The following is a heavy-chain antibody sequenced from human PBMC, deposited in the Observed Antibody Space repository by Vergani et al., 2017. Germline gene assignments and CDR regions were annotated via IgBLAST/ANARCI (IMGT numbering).Heavy chain of an antibody. D-gene: IGHD2-8*01. J-gene: IGHJ6*02. CDR1: GFTFSDFS. Sequence: VQLVESGGGLVKPGGSLRLSCAASGFTFSDFSMSWVRQAPGKGLEWVAFIGSSGPYINYADSVKGRFLISRDNTNNSLFLQLRGLRAEDAAVYYCARDCTSGGCPDNYGMDVWGQGATVTVSS. V-gene: IGHV3-21*06. CDR2: IGSSGPYI. CDR3: ARDCTSGGCPDNYGMDV.